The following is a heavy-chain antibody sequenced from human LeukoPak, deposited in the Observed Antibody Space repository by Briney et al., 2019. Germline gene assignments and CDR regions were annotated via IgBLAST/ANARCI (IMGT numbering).Heavy chain of an antibody. J-gene: IGHJ5*02. CDR2: INPSDGIT. Sequence: ASVKVSCKASGYIFATYFIHWVRQAPGQGLEWMAIINPSDGITSYAQNFQGRVTMARDTSTSTVYMELSSLGSEDTAVYYCARANDNYSSYYAFDPWGQGTLVTVSS. CDR3: ARANDNYSSYYAFDP. D-gene: IGHD6-6*01. CDR1: GYIFATYF. V-gene: IGHV1-46*01.